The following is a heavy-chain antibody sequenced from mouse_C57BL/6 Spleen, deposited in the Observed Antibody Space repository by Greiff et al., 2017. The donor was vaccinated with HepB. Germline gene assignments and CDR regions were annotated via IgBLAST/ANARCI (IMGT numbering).Heavy chain of an antibody. CDR1: GYTFTSYW. CDR3: ARGAQAFAY. J-gene: IGHJ3*01. Sequence: QVQLKQPGAELVKPGASVKLSCKASGYTFTSYWMHWVKQRPGQGLEWIGMIHPNSGSTNYNEKFKSKATLTVDKSSSTAYMQLSSLTSEDSAVYYCARGAQAFAYWGQGTLVTVSA. CDR2: IHPNSGST. V-gene: IGHV1-64*01. D-gene: IGHD3-2*02.